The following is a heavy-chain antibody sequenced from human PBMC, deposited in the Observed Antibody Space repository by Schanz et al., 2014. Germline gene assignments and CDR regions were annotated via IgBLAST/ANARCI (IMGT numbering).Heavy chain of an antibody. CDR3: ARDHTTESYYSAGPPIDY. Sequence: VQLVESGGGVVQPGRSLRLSCVASGFTFSSYDVFWVRQAPGKGLEWVSAISGSGGSTYYADSVKGRFTISRDNAKSSLYLQMNSLRVEDTAVYYCARDHTTESYYSAGPPIDYWGQGTLLTVSS. D-gene: IGHD1-26*01. J-gene: IGHJ4*02. CDR1: GFTFSSYD. CDR2: ISGSGGST. V-gene: IGHV3-23*04.